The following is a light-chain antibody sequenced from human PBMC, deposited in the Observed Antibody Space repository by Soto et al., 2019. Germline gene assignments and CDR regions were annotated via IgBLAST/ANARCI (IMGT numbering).Light chain of an antibody. CDR2: DAS. V-gene: IGKV1-33*01. Sequence: DIQMTQSPSSLSASVGDRVTSTCQASQNINNYLNSYQQKPGRAPKLLIYDASNLEAGVPSRFRGSGSGTDFTFTISRLQPEDIATYYWQQYENLPTFGQGTRLEIK. CDR1: QNINNY. CDR3: QQYENLPT. J-gene: IGKJ5*01.